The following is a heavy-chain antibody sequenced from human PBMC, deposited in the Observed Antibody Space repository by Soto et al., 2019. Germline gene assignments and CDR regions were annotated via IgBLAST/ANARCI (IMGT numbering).Heavy chain of an antibody. Sequence: GGSLRLSCAASGVTFSSYAMSWVRQAPGKGLEWVSAISGSGGSTYYADSVKGRFTISRDNSKNTLYLQMNSLRAEDTAVYYCAKNYDILTGPYYFDYWGQGTLVTVSS. CDR2: ISGSGGST. CDR1: GVTFSSYA. CDR3: AKNYDILTGPYYFDY. V-gene: IGHV3-23*01. D-gene: IGHD3-9*01. J-gene: IGHJ4*02.